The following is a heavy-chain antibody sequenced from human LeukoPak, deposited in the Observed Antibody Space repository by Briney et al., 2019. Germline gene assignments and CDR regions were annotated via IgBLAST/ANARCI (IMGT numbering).Heavy chain of an antibody. CDR2: INSLSTYI. CDR1: GFTFDHYR. D-gene: IGHD4-23*01. J-gene: IGHJ4*02. V-gene: IGHV3-21*01. CDR3: ARGATVESDY. Sequence: PGGSLRLSCVASGFTFDHYRMNWVRQAPGKGLEWVSSINSLSTYIYYTDSVKGRFTVSRDNAKNSLYLQMNSLRAEDTAIYYCARGATVESDYWGPGTLVTVSS.